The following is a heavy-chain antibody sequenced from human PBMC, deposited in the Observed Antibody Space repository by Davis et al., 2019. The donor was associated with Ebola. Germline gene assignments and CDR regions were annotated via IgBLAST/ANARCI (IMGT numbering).Heavy chain of an antibody. CDR1: GYTFIDNY. Sequence: AASVKVSCKASGYTFIDNYIHWMGQAPGQGPEWMGWINPKSGGTKYAQKFQGRVTMTRDTSITTAYMELSRLRSDDTAVYYCARDGSTSDQKSGELDYWGQGPLVTVSS. J-gene: IGHJ4*02. CDR3: ARDGSTSDQKSGELDY. CDR2: INPKSGGT. V-gene: IGHV1-2*02. D-gene: IGHD7-27*01.